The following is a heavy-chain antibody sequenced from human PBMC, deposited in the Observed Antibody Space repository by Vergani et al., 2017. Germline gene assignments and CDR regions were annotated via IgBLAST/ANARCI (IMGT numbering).Heavy chain of an antibody. D-gene: IGHD3-3*01. V-gene: IGHV1-18*04. CDR2: VSGYNGDT. Sequence: QVQLVQSGAEVKKPGASVKVSCKASSYTFTSYGISWLRQAPGQGLEWMGWVSGYNGDTNYAQKLQGRVAMTTDTSTSTVYMELRSLRSNDTAVYYCARGNHYDFWSGYSPDNWFDPWGQGTLVTVSS. CDR1: SYTFTSYG. J-gene: IGHJ5*02. CDR3: ARGNHYDFWSGYSPDNWFDP.